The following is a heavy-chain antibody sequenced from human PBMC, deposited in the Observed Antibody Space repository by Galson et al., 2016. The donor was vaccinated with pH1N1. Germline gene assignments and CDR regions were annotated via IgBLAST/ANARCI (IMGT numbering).Heavy chain of an antibody. V-gene: IGHV3-23*01. Sequence: LRLSCAASGFTFATYGMSWVRQAPGKGLEWVGLISGRDGSTDYRDSVKGRFTISRDNSKNTWYLQMNSLRAEDTAIYYCAKDNVRDDFWGNYQYGLEVWGQGTTVTVSS. CDR3: AKDNVRDDFWGNYQYGLEV. J-gene: IGHJ6*02. D-gene: IGHD3-3*01. CDR1: GFTFATYG. CDR2: ISGRDGST.